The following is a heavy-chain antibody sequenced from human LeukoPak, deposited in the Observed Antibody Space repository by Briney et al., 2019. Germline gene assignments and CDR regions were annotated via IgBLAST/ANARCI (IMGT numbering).Heavy chain of an antibody. CDR1: GCTFSSFA. D-gene: IGHD4-17*01. J-gene: IGHJ4*02. CDR3: AKDRRFSVTTDYYFDV. Sequence: PGGSLRLSCAASGCTFSSFAMNWVRQAPGKGLEWVSVISATGEKAYYAESVKDRFTISRDYSKNTVFLSMNSLRVDDTAIYYCAKDRRFSVTTDYYFDVWGPGTLVTVSS. CDR2: ISATGEKA. V-gene: IGHV3-23*01.